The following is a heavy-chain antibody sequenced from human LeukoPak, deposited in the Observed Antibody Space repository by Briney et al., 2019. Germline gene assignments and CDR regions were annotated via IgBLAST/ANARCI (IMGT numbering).Heavy chain of an antibody. CDR1: GGSISSSSYY. CDR3: ATKGSYPPVGDY. J-gene: IGHJ4*02. Sequence: KASETLSLTCTVSGGSISSSSYYWGWIRQPPGKGLEWIGSMYYSGSTYCNPSLKSRVTMSVDTSKNQFSLKLSSVTAADTAVYYCATKGSYPPVGDYWGQGTLVTVSS. CDR2: MYYSGST. V-gene: IGHV4-39*07. D-gene: IGHD1-26*01.